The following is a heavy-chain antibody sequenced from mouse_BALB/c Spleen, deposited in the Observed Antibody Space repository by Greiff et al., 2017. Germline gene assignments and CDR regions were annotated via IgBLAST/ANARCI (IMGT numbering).Heavy chain of an antibody. CDR3: TRSYDYDDGPPFAY. J-gene: IGHJ3*01. CDR1: GYTFTSYW. V-gene: IGHV1-5*01. CDR2: IYPGNSDT. D-gene: IGHD2-4*01. Sequence: VQLQQSGTVLARPGASVKMSCKASGYTFTSYWMHWVKQRPGQGLEWIGAIYPGNSDTSYNQKFKGKAKLTAVTSTSTAYMELSSLTNEDSAVYYCTRSYDYDDGPPFAYWGQGTLVTVSA.